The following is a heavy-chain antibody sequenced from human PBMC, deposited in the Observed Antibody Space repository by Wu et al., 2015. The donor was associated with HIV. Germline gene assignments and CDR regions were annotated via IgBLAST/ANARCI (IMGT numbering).Heavy chain of an antibody. CDR2: MNPNCGNT. CDR3: ARAPYCGGDCYPYYFDY. V-gene: IGHV1-8*03. J-gene: IGHJ4*02. Sequence: QVQLVQSGAEMKKPGASVKVSCTASGYTFTSYDINWVRQATGQGLEWMGWMNPNCGNTGYAQKFQGRVTITRNTSISTAYMELSSLRSEDTAVYYCARAPYCGGDCYPYYFDYWGQGTLVTVSS. CDR1: GYTFTSYD. D-gene: IGHD2-21*01.